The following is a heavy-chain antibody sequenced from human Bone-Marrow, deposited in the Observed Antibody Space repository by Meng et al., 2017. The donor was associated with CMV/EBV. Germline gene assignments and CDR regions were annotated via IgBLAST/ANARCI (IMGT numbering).Heavy chain of an antibody. Sequence: SVKVSCKASGFTFTSSAVQWVRQARGQRLEWIGWIVVGSGNTNYAQKFQERVTITRDMSTSTAYMELSSLRSEDTAVYYCARVLRKGAYKSLTYYWGQGTLVTVSS. CDR1: GFTFTSSA. J-gene: IGHJ4*02. CDR2: IVVGSGNT. D-gene: IGHD3-16*01. V-gene: IGHV1-58*01. CDR3: ARVLRKGAYKSLTYY.